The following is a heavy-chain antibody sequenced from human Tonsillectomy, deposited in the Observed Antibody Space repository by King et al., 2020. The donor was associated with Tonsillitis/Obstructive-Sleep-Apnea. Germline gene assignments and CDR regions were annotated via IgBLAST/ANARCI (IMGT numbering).Heavy chain of an antibody. Sequence: VQLVESGGGLVQPGGSLRLSCAASGFTFSSYWMSWVRQAPGKGLEWVANINQDGSEKYYVDSVKGRFNLSRDNAKNSLYLQMNSLRAEDTAVYYCVRGYCSGGCCYSLYRSFYYWGQGTLVTVSS. J-gene: IGHJ4*02. CDR1: GFTFSSYW. V-gene: IGHV3-7*04. CDR3: VRGYCSGGCCYSLYRSFYY. CDR2: INQDGSEK. D-gene: IGHD2-15*01.